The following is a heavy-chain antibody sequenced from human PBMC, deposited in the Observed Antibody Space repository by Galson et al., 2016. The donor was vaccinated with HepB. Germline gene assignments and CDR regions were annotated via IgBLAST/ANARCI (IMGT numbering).Heavy chain of an antibody. CDR3: AKKWVVEGVTDSFDA. J-gene: IGHJ5*02. Sequence: SLRLSCAASGFSFSSYAMTWVRQTPGKGLEWVVSISGSSDSTTYADSVKGRFTISRDNSKNTLYLQMNSLTAEDTAIYYCAKKWVVEGVTDSFDAWGQGTLVTVSS. CDR2: ISGSSDST. D-gene: IGHD2-15*01. CDR1: GFSFSSYA. V-gene: IGHV3-23*01.